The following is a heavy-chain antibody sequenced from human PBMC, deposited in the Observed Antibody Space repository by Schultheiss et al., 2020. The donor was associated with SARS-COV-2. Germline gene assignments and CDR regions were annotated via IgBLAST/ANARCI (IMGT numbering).Heavy chain of an antibody. Sequence: SETLSLTCTVSGASISTYYWSWIRQSPGKGLEWIGYIYYTETDYNPSLKSRVTISVDTSKNQFSLKLTSLTAADTAIYYCARGNDFVYFFDSWGQGTLVTVSS. V-gene: IGHV4-59*08. CDR3: ARGNDFVYFFDS. J-gene: IGHJ4*02. D-gene: IGHD3-3*01. CDR2: IYYTET. CDR1: GASISTYY.